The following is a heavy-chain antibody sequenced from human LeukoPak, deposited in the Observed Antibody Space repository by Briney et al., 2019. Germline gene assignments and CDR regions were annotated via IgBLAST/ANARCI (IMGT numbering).Heavy chain of an antibody. V-gene: IGHV4-38-2*02. CDR1: GGSISSGYY. Sequence: SETLSLTCTVSGGSISSGYYWGWIRQSPGKGLEWVGSIDHTGSTFYHPSLTSRITISVDTSKNQFSLRLSSVTAADTAVYYCVRDVPSGYFDYWGQGTLVTVSS. CDR3: VRDVPSGYFDY. J-gene: IGHJ4*02. CDR2: IDHTGST. D-gene: IGHD3-22*01.